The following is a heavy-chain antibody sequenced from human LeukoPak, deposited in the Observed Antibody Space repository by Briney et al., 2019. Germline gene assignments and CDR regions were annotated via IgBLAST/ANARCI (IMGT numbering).Heavy chain of an antibody. CDR2: IKQDGSEK. Sequence: GGSLRLSCAASGFTFSSHWMSWVRQAPGKGREWVANIKQDGSEKYYVDSVKGRFTNSRDNAKNSLYLQMNSLRAEDTAVYYCARAADGSGSYYFYYYYGMDVWGQGTTVTVSS. CDR1: GFTFSSHW. CDR3: ARAADGSGSYYFYYYYGMDV. J-gene: IGHJ6*02. D-gene: IGHD3-10*01. V-gene: IGHV3-7*01.